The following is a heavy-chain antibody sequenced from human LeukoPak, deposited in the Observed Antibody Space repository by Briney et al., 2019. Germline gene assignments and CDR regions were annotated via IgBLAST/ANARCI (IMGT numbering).Heavy chain of an antibody. Sequence: GGSLRLSCAASRFTLSTYWMSWVRQAPGKGLEWVANIKQDGSEKYYVDSVKGRFTISRDNAKNSLYLQMNSLRAEDTAVYYCARIGEFDYWGQGTLVPVSS. J-gene: IGHJ4*02. D-gene: IGHD3-16*01. CDR2: IKQDGSEK. CDR1: RFTLSTYW. CDR3: ARIGEFDY. V-gene: IGHV3-7*03.